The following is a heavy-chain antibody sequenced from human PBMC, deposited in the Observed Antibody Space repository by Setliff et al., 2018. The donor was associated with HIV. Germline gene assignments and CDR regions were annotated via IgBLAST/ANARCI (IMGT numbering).Heavy chain of an antibody. D-gene: IGHD6-13*01. CDR2: INWNGGST. J-gene: IGHJ3*02. CDR1: GFTFDDYG. Sequence: RPGGSLRLSCAASGFTFDDYGMSWVRQAPGKGLEWVSGINWNGGSTGYADSVKGRFTISRDNAKNSLYLQMNSLRAEDTALYYCARVIAAAGTGGLDIWGQGTMVTVSS. CDR3: ARVIAAAGTGGLDI. V-gene: IGHV3-20*04.